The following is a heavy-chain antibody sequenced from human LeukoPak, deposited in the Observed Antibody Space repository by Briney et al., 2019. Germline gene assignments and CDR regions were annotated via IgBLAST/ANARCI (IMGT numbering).Heavy chain of an antibody. CDR2: ISYDGSNK. V-gene: IGHV3-30*04. J-gene: IGHJ4*02. D-gene: IGHD6-13*01. Sequence: PGGSLRLSCAASGFTFSSYAMHWVRQAPGKGLEWVAVISYDGSNKYYADSVKGRFTISRDNSKNTLYLQMNSLRAEDTAVYYCARAGIAAAGHYFDYWGQGTLVTVSS. CDR1: GFTFSSYA. CDR3: ARAGIAAAGHYFDY.